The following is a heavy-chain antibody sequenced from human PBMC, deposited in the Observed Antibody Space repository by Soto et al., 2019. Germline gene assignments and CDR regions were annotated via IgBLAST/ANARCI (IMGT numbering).Heavy chain of an antibody. Sequence: QVQLQESGPGLVKPSGTLSLTCAVSGGSISSSNWWSWVRQPPGKGLEWIGEIYHSGSTNYNPSPKRRVTISVDKSKNQFSLKLSSVTAADTAVYYCARVAVVVVVAARCGMDVWGQGTTVTVSS. CDR2: IYHSGST. J-gene: IGHJ6*02. CDR3: ARVAVVVVVAARCGMDV. CDR1: GGSISSSNW. V-gene: IGHV4-4*02. D-gene: IGHD2-15*01.